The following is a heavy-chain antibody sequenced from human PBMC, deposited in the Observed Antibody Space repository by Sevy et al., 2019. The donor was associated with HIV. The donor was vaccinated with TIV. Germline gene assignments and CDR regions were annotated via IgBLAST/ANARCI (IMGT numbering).Heavy chain of an antibody. CDR1: GFTFSSYG. V-gene: IGHV3-30*18. CDR3: AKDLGYRSGGSCYEAGVVDY. Sequence: RGSLRLSCAASGFTFSSYGMHWVRQAPGKGLERVAVISYDGSNKYYADSVKGRFTISRDNSKNTLYLQMNSLRADDTAVYYCAKDLGYRSGGSCYEAGVVDYWGQGTLVTVSS. J-gene: IGHJ4*02. CDR2: ISYDGSNK. D-gene: IGHD2-15*01.